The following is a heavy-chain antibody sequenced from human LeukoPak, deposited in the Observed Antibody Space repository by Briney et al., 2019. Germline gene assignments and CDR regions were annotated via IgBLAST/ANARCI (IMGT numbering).Heavy chain of an antibody. CDR2: LTGSGDTT. D-gene: IGHD5-12*01. CDR1: GFTFSSYA. CDR3: AKERGYSAYNYPIDS. V-gene: IGHV3-23*01. Sequence: GGSLRLSCAASGFTFSSYAMMWVRQAPGKGLEWVSGLTGSGDTTYYADSVKGRFTISRDNSKNTFYLQMDSLRAEDTALYYCAKERGYSAYNYPIDSWGQGTLVTVSS. J-gene: IGHJ4*02.